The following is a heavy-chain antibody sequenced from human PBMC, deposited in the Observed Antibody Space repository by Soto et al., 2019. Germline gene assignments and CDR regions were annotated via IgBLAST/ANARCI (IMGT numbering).Heavy chain of an antibody. V-gene: IGHV4-59*01. CDR2: IYYSGST. D-gene: IGHD6-6*01. Sequence: SETLSLTCTVSGGSISSYYWSWIRQPPGKGLEWIGYIYYSGSTNYNPSLKSRVTISVDTSKNQFSLKLSSVTAADTAVYYCAREATYGSSSINWFDPWGQGTLVTVSS. CDR1: GGSISSYY. CDR3: AREATYGSSSINWFDP. J-gene: IGHJ5*02.